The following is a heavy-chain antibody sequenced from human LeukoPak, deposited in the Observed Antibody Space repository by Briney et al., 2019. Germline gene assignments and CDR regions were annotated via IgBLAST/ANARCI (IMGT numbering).Heavy chain of an antibody. CDR1: GFTFNSYG. J-gene: IGHJ4*02. Sequence: PGGSLRLSCAASGFTFNSYGMHWVRQAPGKGLEWVAVIWYDGSNKYYADSVKGRFTISRDNSKNTLYPQMNSLRAEDTAVYYCARDPGYSYGIPFDYWGQGTLVTVSS. V-gene: IGHV3-33*01. CDR3: ARDPGYSYGIPFDY. CDR2: IWYDGSNK. D-gene: IGHD5-18*01.